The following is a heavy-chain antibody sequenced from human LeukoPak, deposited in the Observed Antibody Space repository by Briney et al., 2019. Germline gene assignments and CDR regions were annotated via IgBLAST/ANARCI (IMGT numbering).Heavy chain of an antibody. D-gene: IGHD2-2*02. CDR2: IHHSGST. J-gene: IGHJ5*02. CDR1: GYSISSGYY. V-gene: IGHV4-38-2*02. Sequence: SETLSLTCTVSGYSISSGYYWGWIRQPPGKGLEWIGSIHHSGSTYYNPSLKSRVTISVDTSKNQFSLKLSSVTAADTAVYYCARVDIVVVPAAIPSPNWFDPWGQGTLVTVSS. CDR3: ARVDIVVVPAAIPSPNWFDP.